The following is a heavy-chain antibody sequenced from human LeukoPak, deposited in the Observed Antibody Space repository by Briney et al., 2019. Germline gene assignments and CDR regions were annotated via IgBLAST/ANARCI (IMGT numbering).Heavy chain of an antibody. D-gene: IGHD6-13*01. Sequence: SETLSLTCTVSGGSLTSYYWSWLRQPPGKGLEWIGYIHYSGSTHYNPSLKSRVTITVDTSKNQLSLKLSSVTAADTAVYYCARVSSSWHFDYWGQGTLVTVSS. V-gene: IGHV4-59*01. CDR3: ARVSSSWHFDY. CDR2: IHYSGST. J-gene: IGHJ4*02. CDR1: GGSLTSYY.